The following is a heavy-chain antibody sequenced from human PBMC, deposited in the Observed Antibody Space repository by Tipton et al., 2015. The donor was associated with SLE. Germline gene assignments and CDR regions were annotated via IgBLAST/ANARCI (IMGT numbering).Heavy chain of an antibody. CDR1: GFTFSDYY. V-gene: IGHV3-49*04. J-gene: IGHJ4*02. Sequence: SLRLSCAASGFTFSDYYMSWVRQAPGKGLEWVGFIRSKAYGGTTEYAASVKGRFTISRDDSKSIAYLQMNSLKTEDTAVYYCTSDCSSTSCSIAAPYYFDYWGQGTLVTVSS. CDR2: IRSKAYGGTT. D-gene: IGHD2-2*01. CDR3: TSDCSSTSCSIAAPYYFDY.